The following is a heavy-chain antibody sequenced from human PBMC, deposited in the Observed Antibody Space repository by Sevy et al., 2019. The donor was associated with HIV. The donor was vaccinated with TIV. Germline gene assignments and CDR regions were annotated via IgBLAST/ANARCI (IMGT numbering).Heavy chain of an antibody. D-gene: IGHD6-13*01. J-gene: IGHJ4*02. CDR1: GFSFSDYY. CDR3: ARVRVVAADYYFDY. V-gene: IGHV3-11*06. CDR2: ISSGSRYT. Sequence: GGSLRLSCAASGFSFSDYYMTWIRQAPGKGLEWVSYISSGSRYTNYADSVKGRFAISRDNAENSLYLQMSSLRADDTAVYYCARVRVVAADYYFDYWGQGTLVTVSS.